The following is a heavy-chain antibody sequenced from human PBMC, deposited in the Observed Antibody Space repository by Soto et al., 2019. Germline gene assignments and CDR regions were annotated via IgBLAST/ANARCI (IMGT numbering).Heavy chain of an antibody. D-gene: IGHD3-16*01. J-gene: IGHJ5*02. CDR1: GGSISSYY. CDR3: ARVMTRLRPFDP. Sequence: SETLSLTCTVSGGSISSYYWSWIRQPPGKGLEWIGYIYYSGSTNYNPSLKSRVTISVDTSKNQFSLKLSSVTAADTAVYYCARVMTRLRPFDPWGQGTLVTVSS. V-gene: IGHV4-59*01. CDR2: IYYSGST.